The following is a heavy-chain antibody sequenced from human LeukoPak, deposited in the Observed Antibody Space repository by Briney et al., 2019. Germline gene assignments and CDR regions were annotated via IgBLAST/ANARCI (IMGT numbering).Heavy chain of an antibody. D-gene: IGHD5-12*01. Sequence: SVKVSCKASGGTFSSYAISWVRQAPGQGLEWMGRIIPILGIANYAQKFQGRVTITADKSTSTAYMEPSSLRSEDTAVYYCARGYSGRKYYFDYWGQGTLVTVSS. CDR2: IIPILGIA. V-gene: IGHV1-69*04. CDR3: ARGYSGRKYYFDY. CDR1: GGTFSSYA. J-gene: IGHJ4*02.